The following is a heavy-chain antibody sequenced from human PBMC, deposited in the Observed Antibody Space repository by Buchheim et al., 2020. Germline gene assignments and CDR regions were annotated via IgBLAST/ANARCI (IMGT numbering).Heavy chain of an antibody. V-gene: IGHV3-30-3*01. Sequence: QVQLVESGGGVVQPGRSLRLSCAASGFTFSSYAMHWVRQAPGKGLEWVAVISYDGSNKYYADSVKGRFTISRDNSKNTPYLQMNSLRAEDTAVYYCARAGIGYDFWSGYLPYYYYGMDVWGQGTT. CDR1: GFTFSSYA. CDR2: ISYDGSNK. D-gene: IGHD3-3*01. CDR3: ARAGIGYDFWSGYLPYYYYGMDV. J-gene: IGHJ6*02.